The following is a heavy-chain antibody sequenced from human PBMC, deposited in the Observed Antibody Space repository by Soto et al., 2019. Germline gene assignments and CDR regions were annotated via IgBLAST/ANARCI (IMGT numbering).Heavy chain of an antibody. J-gene: IGHJ4*02. D-gene: IGHD1-1*01. V-gene: IGHV5-10-1*01. CDR3: ARHDY. CDR1: GYSFTSYW. Sequence: GESLKISSKGSGYSFTSYWISWVRQMPGKGLEWMGRIDPTDSYTDYNPSFQGHVTISADTSISTPYLQWYSLKASDTAIYYCARHDYWGQGTLVTVSS. CDR2: IDPTDSYT.